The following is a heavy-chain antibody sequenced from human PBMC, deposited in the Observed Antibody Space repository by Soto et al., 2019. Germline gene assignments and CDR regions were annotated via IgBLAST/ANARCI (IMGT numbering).Heavy chain of an antibody. CDR1: GGTFSSYT. V-gene: IGHV1-69*08. J-gene: IGHJ4*02. D-gene: IGHD2-21*02. CDR3: AREQYGGDPMI. Sequence: QVQLVQSGAEVKKPGSSVKVSCKASGGTFSSYTICWVRQAPGQGLEWMGRIIPILGIANYAQKFQGRVTITADKSTSTAYMELSSLRSEDTAVYYCAREQYGGDPMIWGQGTLVTVSS. CDR2: IIPILGIA.